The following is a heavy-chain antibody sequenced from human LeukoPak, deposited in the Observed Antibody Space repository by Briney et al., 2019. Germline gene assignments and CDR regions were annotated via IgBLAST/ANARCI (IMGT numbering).Heavy chain of an antibody. D-gene: IGHD3-16*01. J-gene: IGHJ4*02. V-gene: IGHV5-51*01. CDR3: ARELFGSYGQLLSFDR. CDR1: GYSFSNHW. CDR2: IYPGDSDT. Sequence: GESLKISCKGSGYSFSNHWIGWVRQTPGKGLEWTGVIYPGDSDTRYSPSFQGQVTMSVDKSIDTAFLQWSSLKASDSAIYYCARELFGSYGQLLSFDRWGPGTQVTVSS.